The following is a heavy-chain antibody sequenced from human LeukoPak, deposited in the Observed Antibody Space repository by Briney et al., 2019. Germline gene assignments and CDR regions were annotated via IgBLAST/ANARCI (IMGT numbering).Heavy chain of an antibody. CDR1: GFTFSSYT. V-gene: IGHV3-23*01. Sequence: GGSLRLSCAASGFTFSSYTMSWVRQAPGKGLEWVSTLSGSGGSTYYADSVKGRFTISGDESKNTLSLQMNSLRPEDTAVYYCAKNAAGIVLMIYAPLDSWGQGTLVTVSS. D-gene: IGHD2-8*01. CDR2: LSGSGGST. J-gene: IGHJ4*02. CDR3: AKNAAGIVLMIYAPLDS.